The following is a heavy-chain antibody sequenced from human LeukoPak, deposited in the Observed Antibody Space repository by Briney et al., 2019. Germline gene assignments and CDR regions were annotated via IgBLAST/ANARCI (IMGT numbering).Heavy chain of an antibody. CDR2: INPNSGGT. CDR1: GYTFTAYS. D-gene: IGHD2-15*01. CDR3: ARAGYCSDGKCYTFDY. J-gene: IGHJ4*02. V-gene: IGHV1-2*02. Sequence: GASVKVSCKASGYTFTAYSLHWVRQAPGQGLEGMGWINPNSGGTDCAQRFQGRVTMTRDTSITMLYMEMSSLTPDDTAVYYCARAGYCSDGKCYTFDYWGQGTLVTVSS.